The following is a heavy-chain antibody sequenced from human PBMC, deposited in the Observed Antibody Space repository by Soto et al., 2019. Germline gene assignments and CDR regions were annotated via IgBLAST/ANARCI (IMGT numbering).Heavy chain of an antibody. V-gene: IGHV3-74*01. CDR1: GFNLGSYW. J-gene: IGHJ4*02. CDR3: ARGGLEPFDY. CDR2: INDYGTTI. D-gene: IGHD1-1*01. Sequence: EVQLVESGGGLVKPGGSLRLSCAASGFNLGSYWMHWVRQAPGKGLVWVSRINDYGTTINYAESVEGRFTISRDDAKSEVYLQMNNRRAEDTAVYYCARGGLEPFDYWGQGALVTVSS.